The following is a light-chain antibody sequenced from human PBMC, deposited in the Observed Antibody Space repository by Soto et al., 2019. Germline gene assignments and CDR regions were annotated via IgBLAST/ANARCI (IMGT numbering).Light chain of an antibody. V-gene: IGKV3-15*01. CDR1: QSVSSH. CDR2: GAS. CDR3: QQYDSRPGT. J-gene: IGKJ1*01. Sequence: EIVMRQSPATLSVSPGERATLSCRASQSVSSHFAWYQQKPGQPPRLLLYGASIRLSGIPARFSGSGSGTEFTLTINSLQSEDFAVYYCQQYDSRPGTFGQGTKVEIK.